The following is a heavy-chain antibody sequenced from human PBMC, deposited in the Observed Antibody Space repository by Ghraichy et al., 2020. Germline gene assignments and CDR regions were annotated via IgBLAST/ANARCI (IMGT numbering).Heavy chain of an antibody. CDR1: GGSISSYY. J-gene: IGHJ4*02. CDR3: ARGDDYSNPDY. V-gene: IGHV4-59*01. D-gene: IGHD4-11*01. CDR2: IYYSGST. Sequence: SETLSLTCTVSGGSISSYYWSWIRQPPGKGLEWIGYIYYSGSTNYNPSLKSRVTISVDTSKNQFSPKLSSVTAADTAVYYCARGDDYSNPDYWGQGTLVTVSS.